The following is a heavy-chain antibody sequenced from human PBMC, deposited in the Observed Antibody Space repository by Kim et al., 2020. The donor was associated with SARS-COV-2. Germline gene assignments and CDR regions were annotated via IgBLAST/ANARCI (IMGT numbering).Heavy chain of an antibody. D-gene: IGHD3-10*01. V-gene: IGHV7-4-1*02. Sequence: ASVKVSCKASGYTFTSYAMNWVRQAPGQGLEWMGWINTNTGNPTYAQGFTGRFVFSLDTSVSTAYLQISSLKAEDTAVYYCARDYWATMVRGVITYFDYWGQGTLVTVSS. CDR3: ARDYWATMVRGVITYFDY. J-gene: IGHJ4*02. CDR2: INTNTGNP. CDR1: GYTFTSYA.